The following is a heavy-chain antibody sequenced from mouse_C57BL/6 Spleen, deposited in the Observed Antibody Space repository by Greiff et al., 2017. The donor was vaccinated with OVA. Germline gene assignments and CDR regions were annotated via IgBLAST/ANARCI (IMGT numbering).Heavy chain of an antibody. V-gene: IGHV1-75*01. Sequence: VQLQQSGPELVKPGASVKISCKASGYTFTDYYINWVKQRPGQGLEWIGWIFPGSGSTYYNEKFKGKATLTVDKSSSTAYMLLSSLTSEDSAVYCCARWGYYGSSSYFDYWGQGTTLTVSS. J-gene: IGHJ2*01. D-gene: IGHD1-1*01. CDR2: IFPGSGST. CDR3: ARWGYYGSSSYFDY. CDR1: GYTFTDYY.